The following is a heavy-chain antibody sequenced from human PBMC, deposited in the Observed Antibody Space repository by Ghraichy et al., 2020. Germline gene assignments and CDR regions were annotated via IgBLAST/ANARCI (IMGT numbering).Heavy chain of an antibody. CDR1: GGSISSYF. Sequence: SETLSLTCTVSGGSISSYFWSWIRQPPGKGLEWIGYIYYSGSTNYNPSLKSRVTILGDTSKNQFSLKLSSVTAADTAVYYCARLNDTNGYYYLDYWGQRTLRTDST. D-gene: IGHD3-22*01. J-gene: IGHJ4*02. CDR3: ARLNDTNGYYYLDY. CDR2: IYYSGST. V-gene: IGHV4-59*08.